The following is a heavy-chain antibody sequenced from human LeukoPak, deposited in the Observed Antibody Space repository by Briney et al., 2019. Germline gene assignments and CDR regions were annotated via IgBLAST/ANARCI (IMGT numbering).Heavy chain of an antibody. J-gene: IGHJ5*02. CDR1: GFTFSSYS. CDR3: AKMKRSSRLGELSSPVWFDP. Sequence: GGSLRLSCAASGFTFSSYSMNWVRQAPGKGLEWVSSISSSSSYIYYADSVKGRFTISRDNAKNSLYLQMNSLRAEDTAVYYCAKMKRSSRLGELSSPVWFDPWGQGTLVTVSS. V-gene: IGHV3-21*01. D-gene: IGHD3-16*02. CDR2: ISSSSSYI.